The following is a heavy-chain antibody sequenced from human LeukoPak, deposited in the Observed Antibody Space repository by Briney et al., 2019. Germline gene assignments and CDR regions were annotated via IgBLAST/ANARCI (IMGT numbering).Heavy chain of an antibody. V-gene: IGHV3-49*03. CDR3: TRDRRVLSGYYDY. D-gene: IGHD3-22*01. Sequence: PGGSLRLSCAASGFTVSSNYMSWFRQAPGKGLEWVGFIKSKAYGGKTEYAASVKGRFTVSRDDSKNIAYLQMNSLKTEDTAVYYCTRDRRVLSGYYDYWGQGTLVTVSS. CDR2: IKSKAYGGKT. CDR1: GFTVSSNY. J-gene: IGHJ4*02.